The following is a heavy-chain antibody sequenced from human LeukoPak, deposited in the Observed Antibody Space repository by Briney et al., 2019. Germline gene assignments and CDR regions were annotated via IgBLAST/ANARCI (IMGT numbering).Heavy chain of an antibody. Sequence: SQTLSLTCAISGDSVSSNSAAWNWIRRSPSRGLEWLGRTYYRSKWYNDYAVSVKSRITINPDTSKNQFSLQLNSVTPEDTAVYYCASSTPYWYFDLWGRGTLVTVSS. CDR2: TYYRSKWYN. V-gene: IGHV6-1*01. CDR1: GDSVSSNSAA. J-gene: IGHJ2*01. CDR3: ASSTPYWYFDL.